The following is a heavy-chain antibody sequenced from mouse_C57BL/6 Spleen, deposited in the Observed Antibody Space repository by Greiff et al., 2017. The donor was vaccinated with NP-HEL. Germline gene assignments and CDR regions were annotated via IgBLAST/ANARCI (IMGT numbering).Heavy chain of an antibody. Sequence: QVQLQQPGAELVKPGASVKLSCKASGYTFTSYWMQWVKQRPGQGLEWIGEIDPSDSYTNYNQKFKGKATLTVDTSSSTAYMQLSSLTSEDSAVYYCAGHYYGADYGGQGTTLTVSS. V-gene: IGHV1-50*01. D-gene: IGHD1-2*01. J-gene: IGHJ2*01. CDR3: AGHYYGADY. CDR1: GYTFTSYW. CDR2: IDPSDSYT.